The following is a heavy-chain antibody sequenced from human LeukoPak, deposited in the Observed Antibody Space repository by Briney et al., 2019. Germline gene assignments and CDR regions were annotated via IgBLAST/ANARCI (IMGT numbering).Heavy chain of an antibody. V-gene: IGHV1-2*02. J-gene: IGHJ4*02. CDR1: GYTFTGYY. CDR3: ARDRPYSSSSFSFDY. Sequence: EASVTVSCKASGYTFTGYYMHWVRQAPGQGLEWMGWINPNSGGTNYAQKFQGRVTMTRDTSISTAYMELSRLRSDDTAVYYCARDRPYSSSSFSFDYWGQGTLVTVSS. CDR2: INPNSGGT. D-gene: IGHD6-6*01.